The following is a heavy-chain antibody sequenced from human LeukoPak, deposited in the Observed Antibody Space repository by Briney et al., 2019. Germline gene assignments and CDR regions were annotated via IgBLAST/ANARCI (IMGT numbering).Heavy chain of an antibody. J-gene: IGHJ5*02. CDR1: GYTFTGYY. D-gene: IGHD2-2*02. CDR2: INPNSGGT. CDR3: AREGSTVPAAIGNWFDP. V-gene: IGHV1-2*02. Sequence: ASVKVSCKASGYTFTGYYMHWVRQAPGQGLEWMGWINPNSGGTNYAQKFQGRVTLTRDTPITTAYMELSRLRSDDTAVYYCAREGSTVPAAIGNWFDPWGQGTLVTVSP.